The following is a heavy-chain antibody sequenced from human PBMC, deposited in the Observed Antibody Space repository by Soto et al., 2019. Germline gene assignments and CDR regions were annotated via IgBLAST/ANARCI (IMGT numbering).Heavy chain of an antibody. CDR2: IGGSGATT. D-gene: IGHD5-12*01. V-gene: IGHV3-23*01. J-gene: IGHJ4*02. Sequence: EVQLLESGGGLVQPGGSVRLSCVVSGFTFESYAMSWVRQAPGKGLEWVSAIGGSGATTYYADAVKGRFTISRDNSKNTLYLQMNSLKAEDTALYYCASRGQVIFDYWGQGTLVTVSS. CDR3: ASRGQVIFDY. CDR1: GFTFESYA.